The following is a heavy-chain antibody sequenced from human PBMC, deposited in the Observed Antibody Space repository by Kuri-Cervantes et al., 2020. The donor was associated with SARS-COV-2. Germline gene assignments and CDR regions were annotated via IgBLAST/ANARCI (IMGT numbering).Heavy chain of an antibody. V-gene: IGHV4-4*07. Sequence: SETLSLTCTVSGDSISNYYWSWIRQPAGKGLEWIGRYYNSGNTNYSPSLKSRVTMSLDTSKNQSSLKLSSVTAADTAVYYCARQADLLLGNDNYGWDYWGQGTLVTVSS. CDR3: ARQADLLLGNDNYGWDY. CDR2: YYNSGNT. CDR1: GDSISNYY. J-gene: IGHJ4*02. D-gene: IGHD3-22*01.